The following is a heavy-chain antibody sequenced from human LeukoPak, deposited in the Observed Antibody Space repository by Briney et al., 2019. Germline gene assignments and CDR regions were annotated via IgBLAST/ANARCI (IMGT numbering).Heavy chain of an antibody. Sequence: ASVKVSCKASGYTFTSYYMHWVRQAPGQGLEWMGIINPSGGSTSYAQKFQGRVTMTRDTSTSTVYMELSSLRSEDTAVYYCARDWGGGSYYTGFDYWGQGTLVTVSS. CDR2: INPSGGST. V-gene: IGHV1-46*01. J-gene: IGHJ4*02. CDR3: ARDWGGGSYYTGFDY. CDR1: GYTFTSYY. D-gene: IGHD1-26*01.